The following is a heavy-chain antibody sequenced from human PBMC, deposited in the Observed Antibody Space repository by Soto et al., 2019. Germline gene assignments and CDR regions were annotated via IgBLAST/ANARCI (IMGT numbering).Heavy chain of an antibody. V-gene: IGHV3-11*01. CDR1: GFTFSAYY. J-gene: IGHJ4*02. CDR3: ARALVLGVGALSQ. CDR2: ISDSGSLT. D-gene: IGHD1-26*01. Sequence: VQLVESGGGLVKPEGSLRLSCAASGFTFSAYYVSWIRQAPGKGLEWVSYISDSGSLTHYGDSVKGRFTISRDNAKASLYLQMDSLRAEDTAIYYCARALVLGVGALSQWGQGTLVTVSS.